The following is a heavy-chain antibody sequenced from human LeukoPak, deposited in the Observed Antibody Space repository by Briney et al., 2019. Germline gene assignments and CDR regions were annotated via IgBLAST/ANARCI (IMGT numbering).Heavy chain of an antibody. J-gene: IGHJ4*02. CDR1: GYSLTSYW. V-gene: IGHV5-51*01. CDR3: ARSSGTYFQGFDY. D-gene: IGHD1-26*01. Sequence: GESLKISCKGSGYSLTSYWIGWVRQMPGKGLEWMGIVYPGDSDTRYSPSFQGQVTISADKSISTAFLQWSSLKTSDTAMYYCARSSGTYFQGFDYWGQGTLVTVSS. CDR2: VYPGDSDT.